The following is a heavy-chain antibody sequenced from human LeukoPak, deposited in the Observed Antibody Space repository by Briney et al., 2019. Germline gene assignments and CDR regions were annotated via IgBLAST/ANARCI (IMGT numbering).Heavy chain of an antibody. V-gene: IGHV3-23*01. J-gene: IGHJ4*02. CDR2: ITSSGDRT. CDR3: AKDAYYDIAEY. D-gene: IGHD3-9*01. Sequence: GGSLRLSCAASGFTFSSYGMHWVRQAPGKGLEWVSSITSSGDRTFYADSVRGQFTISRDNSRSTLYLQMDSLRAEDTAVYYCAKDAYYDIAEYWGQGTLVTVSS. CDR1: GFTFSSYG.